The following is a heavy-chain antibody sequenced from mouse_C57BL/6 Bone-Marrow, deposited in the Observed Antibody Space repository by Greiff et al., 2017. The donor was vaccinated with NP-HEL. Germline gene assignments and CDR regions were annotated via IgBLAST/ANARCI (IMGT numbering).Heavy chain of an antibody. J-gene: IGHJ2*01. CDR1: GYTFTSYL. CDR2: IDPNSGGT. D-gene: IGHD1-1*01. Sequence: QVQLQQPGAELVKPGASVKLSCKASGYTFTSYLMHWVKQRPGRGLEWIGWIDPNSGGTKYTAKFKSKATLTVDKPSSTAYMQLNSLTSEDSAVYYGAGYYYGSSSFDYGGQGTALTVSA. CDR3: AGYYYGSSSFDY. V-gene: IGHV1-72*01.